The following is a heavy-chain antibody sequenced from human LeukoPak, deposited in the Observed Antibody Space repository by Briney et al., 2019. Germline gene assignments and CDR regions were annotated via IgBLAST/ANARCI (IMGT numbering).Heavy chain of an antibody. CDR1: GFTFSSYR. J-gene: IGHJ4*02. CDR2: IKQDGSEK. D-gene: IGHD6-13*01. CDR3: AREISSSWSGYFDY. Sequence: GGSLRLSCAASGFTFSSYRMSWVRQAPGKGLEWLANIKQDGSEKYYVDSVKGRFTISRDNAKNSLYLQMNSLRAEDTAVYYCAREISSSWSGYFDYWGQGTLVTVSS. V-gene: IGHV3-7*01.